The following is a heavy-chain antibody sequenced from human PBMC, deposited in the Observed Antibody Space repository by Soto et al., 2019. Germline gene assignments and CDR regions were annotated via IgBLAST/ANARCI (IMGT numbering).Heavy chain of an antibody. D-gene: IGHD2-15*01. CDR1: GFTFSSYG. J-gene: IGHJ6*03. CDR3: AKGDLGYCSGGSCNLYYYYYMDV. Sequence: GGSLRLSCAASGFTFSSYGMHWVRQAPGKGLEWVAVISYDGSNKYYADSVKGRFTISRDNSKNTLYLQMNSLRAEDTAVYYCAKGDLGYCSGGSCNLYYYYYMDVWGKGTTVTVSS. V-gene: IGHV3-30*18. CDR2: ISYDGSNK.